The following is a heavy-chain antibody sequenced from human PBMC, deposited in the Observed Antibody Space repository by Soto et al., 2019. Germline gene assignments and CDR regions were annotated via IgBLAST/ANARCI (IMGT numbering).Heavy chain of an antibody. Sequence: QITLKESGPTLVKPTQTLTLTCTFSGFSRTTDRVGVGWIRQPPGEALEWLAVIYWDDSKTYRPSLESRLTITKDTAKNQVALTMTNMYSLDTATYYCAHAYGGRSLYWGQGTLVTVSS. J-gene: IGHJ4*02. D-gene: IGHD1-26*01. CDR2: IYWDDSK. CDR3: AHAYGGRSLY. CDR1: GFSRTTDRVG. V-gene: IGHV2-5*02.